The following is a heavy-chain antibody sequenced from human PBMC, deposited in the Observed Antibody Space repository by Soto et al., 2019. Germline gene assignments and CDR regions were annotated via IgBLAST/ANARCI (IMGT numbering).Heavy chain of an antibody. J-gene: IGHJ1*01. D-gene: IGHD4-17*01. Sequence: GGSLRLSCAASGFTFSSYGMHWVRQAPGKGLEWVAVISYDGSNKYYADSVKGRFTISRDNSKNTLYLQMNSLRAEDTAVYYCAKSLRFKIATQHWGQGTLVTVSS. CDR1: GFTFSSYG. CDR3: AKSLRFKIATQH. V-gene: IGHV3-30*18. CDR2: ISYDGSNK.